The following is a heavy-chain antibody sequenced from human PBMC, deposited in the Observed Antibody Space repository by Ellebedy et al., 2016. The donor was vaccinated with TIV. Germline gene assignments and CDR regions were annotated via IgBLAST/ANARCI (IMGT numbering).Heavy chain of an antibody. CDR1: GFPFSDYY. D-gene: IGHD6-19*01. CDR2: ISSSGSSI. Sequence: PGGSLRLSCAASGFPFSDYYLSWIRQAPGEGLEWVSYISSSGSSIYFADSVKGRFIISRDNAKNSLYLQMNSLRAEDTAVYYCATDFRRDDGIALAGIGYWGQGTLVTVSS. V-gene: IGHV3-11*01. CDR3: ATDFRRDDGIALAGIGY. J-gene: IGHJ4*02.